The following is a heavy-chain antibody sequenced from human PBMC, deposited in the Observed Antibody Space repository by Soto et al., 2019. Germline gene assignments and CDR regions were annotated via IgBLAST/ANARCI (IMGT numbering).Heavy chain of an antibody. D-gene: IGHD3-10*01. Sequence: QLQLQESGPGLVKPSETLSLTCTVSGGSISSSSYYWGWIRQPPGKGLEWIGSIYYSGSTYYNPSLKSRVTISVDTSKNQFSLNLSSVTAADTAVYYCARPKLIGDYYYYDMDVWGQGTTVTVSS. CDR3: ARPKLIGDYYYYDMDV. J-gene: IGHJ6*02. CDR2: IYYSGST. V-gene: IGHV4-39*01. CDR1: GGSISSSSYY.